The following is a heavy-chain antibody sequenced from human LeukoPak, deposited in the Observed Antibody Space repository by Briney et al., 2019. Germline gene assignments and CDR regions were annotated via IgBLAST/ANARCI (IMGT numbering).Heavy chain of an antibody. V-gene: IGHV4-59*12. J-gene: IGHJ4*02. CDR3: ARGRNPLFVYSSSSLSLFDY. Sequence: ASETLSLTCTVSGGSISSYYWSWIRQPPGKGLEWIGYIYYSGSTNYNPSLKSRVTISVDPSKHQFSLKLSAVTAADTAVYYCARGRNPLFVYSSSSLSLFDYWGQGTLVTVSS. CDR1: GGSISSYY. CDR2: IYYSGST. D-gene: IGHD6-6*01.